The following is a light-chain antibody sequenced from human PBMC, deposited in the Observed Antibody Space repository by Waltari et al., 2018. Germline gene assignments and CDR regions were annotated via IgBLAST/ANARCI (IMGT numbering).Light chain of an antibody. Sequence: QSALTQPRSVSGSPGQPVTISCTGTTSEVGGYNFVSWYQQHPRKDPKLMIYDVSKRPSGVPDRFSGSKSGNTASLTISGLQAEDEADYYCCSYGGTYSWVFGGGTKLTVL. J-gene: IGLJ3*02. CDR3: CSYGGTYSWV. CDR2: DVS. CDR1: TSEVGGYNF. V-gene: IGLV2-11*01.